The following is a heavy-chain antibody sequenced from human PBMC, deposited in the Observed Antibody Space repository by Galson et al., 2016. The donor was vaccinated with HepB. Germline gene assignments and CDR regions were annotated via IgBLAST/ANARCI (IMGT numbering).Heavy chain of an antibody. CDR2: ISGSSSYT. Sequence: SLRLSCAASGFTFSDYYMTWIRQAPGKGLEWISYISGSSSYTNYADSVKGRFTISRDNAKNSLYLQMNSLRAEDTAVYYCARDLRIAARPHHAFDIWGQGTMVTVSS. CDR1: GFTFSDYY. D-gene: IGHD6-6*01. V-gene: IGHV3-11*06. J-gene: IGHJ3*02. CDR3: ARDLRIAARPHHAFDI.